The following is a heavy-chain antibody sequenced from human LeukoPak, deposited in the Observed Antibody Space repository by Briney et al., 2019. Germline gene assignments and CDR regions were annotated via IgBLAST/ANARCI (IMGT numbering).Heavy chain of an antibody. CDR2: IYYSGST. CDR3: ARLGATYYYGSGSPRPKYYFDY. Sequence: SETLSLTCTVSGGSISSNSYYWSWIRQPPGKGLEWIGYIYYSGSTNYNPSLKSRVTISVDTSKNQFSLKLSSVTAADTAVYYCARLGATYYYGSGSPRPKYYFDYWGQGTLVTVSS. V-gene: IGHV4-61*05. J-gene: IGHJ4*02. D-gene: IGHD3-10*01. CDR1: GGSISSNSYY.